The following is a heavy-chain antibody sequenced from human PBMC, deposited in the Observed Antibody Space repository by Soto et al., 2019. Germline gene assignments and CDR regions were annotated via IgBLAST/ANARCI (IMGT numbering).Heavy chain of an antibody. V-gene: IGHV4-59*01. Sequence: SETLSLTCTVSGGSISSYYWSWIRQPPGKGLEWIGYIYYSGSTNYSPSLKSRVTISVDTSKNQFSLKLSSVTAADTAVYYCARDASRVTYYFDYWGQGTLVTVSS. CDR2: IYYSGST. J-gene: IGHJ4*02. D-gene: IGHD2-21*02. CDR3: ARDASRVTYYFDY. CDR1: GGSISSYY.